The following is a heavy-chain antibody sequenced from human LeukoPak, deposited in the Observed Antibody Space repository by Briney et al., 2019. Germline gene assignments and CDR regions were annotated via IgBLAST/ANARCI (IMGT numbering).Heavy chain of an antibody. CDR2: IYIAGTT. Sequence: PGGSLRLSCAVSGFSVSNNYVSWARQAPGKGLEWVSIIYIAGTTYHADSVRGRLIISRDNSKNTVYLQMNSLRADDTAVYYCARGGGTAGYYHQMDVWGQGTTVTVSS. V-gene: IGHV3-66*01. CDR3: ARGGGTAGYYHQMDV. D-gene: IGHD1-1*01. CDR1: GFSVSNNY. J-gene: IGHJ6*02.